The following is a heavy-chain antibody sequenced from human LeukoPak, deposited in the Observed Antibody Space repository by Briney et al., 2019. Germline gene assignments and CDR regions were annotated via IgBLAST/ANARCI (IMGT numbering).Heavy chain of an antibody. D-gene: IGHD2-2*01. J-gene: IGHJ4*02. CDR3: ARYYCRSTSCLHFDY. CDR1: GGSISRNY. V-gene: IGHV4-59*01. Sequence: PSETLSLTCTVSGGSISRNYWSWIRQPPGKGLECNGYIYYSGSTNDNPSLKGRVTISVDTSKNQFSLKLSSVTAADTAVYYCARYYCRSTSCLHFDYWGQGTLVTVSS. CDR2: IYYSGST.